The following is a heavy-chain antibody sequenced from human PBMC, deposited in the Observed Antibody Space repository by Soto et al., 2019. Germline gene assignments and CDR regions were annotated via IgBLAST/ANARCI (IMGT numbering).Heavy chain of an antibody. Sequence: QVQLVESGGGVVQPGRSLRLSCAASGFTFSSYAMHWVRQAPGKGLEWVAVISYDGSNKYYADSVKGRFTISRDNSKNTLYLQMNSLRAEDTAVYYCARDLGQWLVRWYFDYWGQGTLVTVSS. J-gene: IGHJ4*02. D-gene: IGHD6-19*01. CDR1: GFTFSSYA. CDR3: ARDLGQWLVRWYFDY. CDR2: ISYDGSNK. V-gene: IGHV3-30-3*01.